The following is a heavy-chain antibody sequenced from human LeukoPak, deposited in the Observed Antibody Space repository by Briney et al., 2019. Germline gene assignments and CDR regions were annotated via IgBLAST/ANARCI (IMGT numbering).Heavy chain of an antibody. J-gene: IGHJ4*02. D-gene: IGHD6-13*01. CDR2: IYYSGST. CDR1: SGSVNSGSYY. CDR3: ARRAGYTSSWYEY. V-gene: IGHV4-61*01. Sequence: SETLSLTCTVSSGSVNSGSYYWNWIRQPPGKGLEWIGYIYYSGSTNYNPSLKSRVTISVDTAKNQLSLKLSSMTAADTAVYYCARRAGYTSSWYEYWGQGTLVTVSS.